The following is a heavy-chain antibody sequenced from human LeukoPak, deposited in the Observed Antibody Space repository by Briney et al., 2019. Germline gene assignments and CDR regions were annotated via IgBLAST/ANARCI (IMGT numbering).Heavy chain of an antibody. CDR1: GGSISSSSYY. J-gene: IGHJ4*02. Sequence: KPSETLSLTCTVSGGSISSSSYYWGWIRQPPGKGLEWIGSIYYSGSTYYNPSLKSRVTISVDTSKNQFSLKLSSVTAADTAVYYCARDMEGSIVVVPAGFDYWGQGTLVTVSS. D-gene: IGHD2-2*01. CDR2: IYYSGST. V-gene: IGHV4-39*02. CDR3: ARDMEGSIVVVPAGFDY.